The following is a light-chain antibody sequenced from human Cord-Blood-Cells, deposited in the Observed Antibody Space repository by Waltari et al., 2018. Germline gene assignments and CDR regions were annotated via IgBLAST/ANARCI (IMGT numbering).Light chain of an antibody. V-gene: IGKV1-39*01. CDR2: AAS. CDR3: QQSYSTPYT. Sequence: DIQMTQSPSSLSASVGDRVTITCRASQSISSYLNWYQQKPGKAPKLLISAASSLQSGVPSRFSGSGSVTDFTLTISSLQPEDFATYYCQQSYSTPYTFGQGTKLEIK. CDR1: QSISSY. J-gene: IGKJ2*01.